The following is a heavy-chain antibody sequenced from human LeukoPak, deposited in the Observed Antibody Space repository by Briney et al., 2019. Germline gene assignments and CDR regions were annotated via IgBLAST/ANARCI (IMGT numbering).Heavy chain of an antibody. CDR1: GYTFTGYY. CDR3: ARLYPPIYDSSGYYYVWYFDY. CDR2: INPNSGGT. Sequence: ASVKVSCKASGYTFTGYYMHWVRQAPGQGLEWMGWINPNSGGTNYAQKFQGRVTITRDTSISTAYMELSRLRSDDTAVYYCARLYPPIYDSSGYYYVWYFDYWGQGTLVTVSS. J-gene: IGHJ4*02. D-gene: IGHD3-22*01. V-gene: IGHV1-2*02.